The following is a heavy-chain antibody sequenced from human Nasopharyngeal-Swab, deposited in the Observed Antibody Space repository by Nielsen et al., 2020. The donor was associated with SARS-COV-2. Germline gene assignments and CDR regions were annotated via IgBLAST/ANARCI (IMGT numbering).Heavy chain of an antibody. Sequence: GESLKISCAASGFTFSDYYLSWIRQFPGKGLEWVSYIGTTGTTIYYADSVKGRFTISRDNAKNALYLQVNSLRAEDTAVYYCVRGPSDSSLLNWGQGTLVTVSS. J-gene: IGHJ4*02. V-gene: IGHV3-11*04. CDR2: IGTTGTTI. CDR1: GFTFSDYY. CDR3: VRGPSDSSLLN. D-gene: IGHD6-13*01.